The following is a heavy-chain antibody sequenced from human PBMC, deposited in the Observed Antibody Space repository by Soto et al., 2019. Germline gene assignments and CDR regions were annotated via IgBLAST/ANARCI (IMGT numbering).Heavy chain of an antibody. CDR1: GLTFRRYA. Sequence: RTLSCAASGLTFRRYAMSWVRQAPGKGMEWVSAISGRGGSTYYADSVKGRFTTSRDNSKNTLYLQMNSLRAEDTAVYYCAKGHGAYAYWGQGTLVTVSS. CDR3: AKGHGAYAY. V-gene: IGHV3-23*01. CDR2: ISGRGGST. J-gene: IGHJ4*02. D-gene: IGHD4-17*01.